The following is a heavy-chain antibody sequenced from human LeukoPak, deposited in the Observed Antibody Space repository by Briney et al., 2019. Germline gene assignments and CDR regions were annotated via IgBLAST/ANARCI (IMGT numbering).Heavy chain of an antibody. J-gene: IGHJ4*02. CDR1: GFTFNRDW. D-gene: IGHD6-19*01. Sequence: GGSLRRSCTASGFTFNRDWTAWVRQAPGKGLEWVANIKEDGSEKNYVDSVKGRFTISRDNAENSVYLQMNDLRAEDTGVYYCVTKEPSTSGWSYWGQGTLVTVSS. CDR2: IKEDGSEK. CDR3: VTKEPSTSGWSY. V-gene: IGHV3-7*01.